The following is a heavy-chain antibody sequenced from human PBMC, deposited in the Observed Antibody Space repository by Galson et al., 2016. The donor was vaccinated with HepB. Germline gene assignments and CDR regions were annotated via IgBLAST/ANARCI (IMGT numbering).Heavy chain of an antibody. CDR2: SRNKANSYST. D-gene: IGHD2-2*01. CDR3: TRWGASSKYAMDV. Sequence: QAPGKGLEWIGRSRNKANSYSTEYAASVKGRFTISRDDSKNSLYLQMNSLKIDDAAVYYCTRWGASSKYAMDVWGQGTTVTVSS. V-gene: IGHV3-72*01. J-gene: IGHJ6*02.